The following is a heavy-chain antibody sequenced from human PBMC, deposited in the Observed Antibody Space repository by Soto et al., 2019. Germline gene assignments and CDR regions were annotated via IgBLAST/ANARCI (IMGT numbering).Heavy chain of an antibody. Sequence: QVQLQESGPGLVKPSQTLSLTCTVSGGSISSGGYYWSWIRQHPGKGLEWFGYIYYSGSTYYNPSRKSLVTISVDTSKNQFSLKLSSVTAADTAVYYCARSGGSGGNWFDPWGQGTLVTVSS. CDR2: IYYSGST. D-gene: IGHD3-10*01. V-gene: IGHV4-31*01. CDR3: ARSGGSGGNWFDP. J-gene: IGHJ5*02. CDR1: GGSISSGGYY.